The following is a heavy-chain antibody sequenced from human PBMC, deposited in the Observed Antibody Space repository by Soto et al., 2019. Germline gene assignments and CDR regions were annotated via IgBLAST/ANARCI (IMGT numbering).Heavy chain of an antibody. CDR3: ARDKRDLRFLGWSYYIDC. D-gene: IGHD3-3*01. CDR1: GFTFSNYA. V-gene: IGHV3-30-3*01. CDR2: ISYDGSNK. J-gene: IGHJ4*02. Sequence: QVQLVESGGGVVQPGRSLRLSCAPFGFTFSNYAMHWLRQAPCKGLEWVAVISYDGSNKYYADSVKGRFTIYRDNSMNPLYLQMNRLIAQDSAVYYCARDKRDLRFLGWSYYIDCWGQGTLVSVS.